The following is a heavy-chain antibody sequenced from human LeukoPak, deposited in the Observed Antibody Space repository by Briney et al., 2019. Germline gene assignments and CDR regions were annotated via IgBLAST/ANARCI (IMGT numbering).Heavy chain of an antibody. J-gene: IGHJ3*02. D-gene: IGHD3-22*01. V-gene: IGHV4-59*01. CDR3: ARDRYYDSSGYYSVDAFDI. CDR1: GDFISSYY. CDR2: IYYSGST. Sequence: SDTLSLTCTVSGDFISSYYWSWIRQPPGKGLEWIGYIYYSGSTNCNPSLKSRVTISVDTSKNQFSLELSSVTAADTAVYYCARDRYYDSSGYYSVDAFDIWGQGTMVTVSS.